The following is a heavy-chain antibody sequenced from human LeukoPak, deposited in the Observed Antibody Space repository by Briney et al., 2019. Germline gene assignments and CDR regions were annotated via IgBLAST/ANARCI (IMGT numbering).Heavy chain of an antibody. CDR2: INADSGDT. CDR1: GYTFTTYA. D-gene: IGHD3-9*01. CDR3: ARAPYDFLTGYSLNWFDP. Sequence: ASVTVSCKASGYTFTTYAMHWVRQAPGQRLEWMGWINADSGDTKYSQRFQGRVTIARDTSAYTAYMELRSLISEDTAVYYCARAPYDFLTGYSLNWFDPWGQGTLVTVSS. V-gene: IGHV1-3*01. J-gene: IGHJ5*02.